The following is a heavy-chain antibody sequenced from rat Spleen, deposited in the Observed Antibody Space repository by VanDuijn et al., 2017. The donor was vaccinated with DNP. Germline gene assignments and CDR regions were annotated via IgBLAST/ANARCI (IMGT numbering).Heavy chain of an antibody. Sequence: EVQLVESGGGPVQPGRSLKLSCVASGFIFSNYWMTWIRQAPGKGLEWVASISNTGDNTYYSDSVKGRFTISRDNAENTVYLQMNSLRSEDTATYYCAKGPNYGGWSDYFDYWGQGVMVTVSS. V-gene: IGHV5-31*01. CDR1: GFIFSNYW. CDR2: ISNTGDNT. CDR3: AKGPNYGGWSDYFDY. J-gene: IGHJ2*01. D-gene: IGHD1-11*01.